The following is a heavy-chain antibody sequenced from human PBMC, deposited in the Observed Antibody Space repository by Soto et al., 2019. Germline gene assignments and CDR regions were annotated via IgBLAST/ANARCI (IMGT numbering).Heavy chain of an antibody. J-gene: IGHJ4*02. CDR1: GFTFSSYG. CDR3: AKPDRIAVAGIYFDY. V-gene: IGHV3-30*18. Sequence: GGSLRLSCAASGFTFSSYGMHWVRQAPGKGLEWVAVISYDGSNKYYADPVKGRFTISRDNSKNTLYLQMNSLRAEDTAVYYCAKPDRIAVAGIYFDYWGQGTLVTVSS. D-gene: IGHD6-19*01. CDR2: ISYDGSNK.